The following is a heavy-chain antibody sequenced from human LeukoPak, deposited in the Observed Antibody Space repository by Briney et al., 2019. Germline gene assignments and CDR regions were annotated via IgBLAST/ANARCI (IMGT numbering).Heavy chain of an antibody. CDR3: ARARVRNYSFDSDGSYTSDWIFDL. CDR2: IYDTGNT. V-gene: IGHV4-61*05. D-gene: IGHD3-22*01. J-gene: IGHJ2*01. CDR1: GGSISSSSYY. Sequence: PSETLSLTCTVSGGSISSSSYYWGWIRQPPGKGLEWIGYIYDTGNTNYNPSLRSRVTISVGTSKDQFSLRLSSVTAADTAVYYCARARVRNYSFDSDGSYTSDWIFDLWGRGTLVTVSS.